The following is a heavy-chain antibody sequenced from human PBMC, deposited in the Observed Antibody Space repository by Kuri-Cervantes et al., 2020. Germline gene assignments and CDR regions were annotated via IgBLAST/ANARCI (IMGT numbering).Heavy chain of an antibody. CDR1: GFTFSSYA. Sequence: GGSLRLSCAASGFTFSSYAMHWVRQAPGKGLEWVAVISYDGSNKYYADSVKGRFTISRDNSKNTLYLQMNSLRAEDTAVYYCARDLHGSGWHPRLGDVAFDIWGQGTMVTVSS. D-gene: IGHD6-19*01. V-gene: IGHV3-30-3*01. J-gene: IGHJ3*02. CDR2: ISYDGSNK. CDR3: ARDLHGSGWHPRLGDVAFDI.